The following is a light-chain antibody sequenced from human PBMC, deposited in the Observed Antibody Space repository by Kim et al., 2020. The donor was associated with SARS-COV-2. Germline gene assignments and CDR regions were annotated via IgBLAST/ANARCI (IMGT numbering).Light chain of an antibody. CDR3: SSYAGKV. CDR1: SRDVGGYNY. Sequence: PGQSVTISCTGTSRDVGGYNYVSWYQQHPGKAPKLMIYEVSKRPSGVPDRFSGSKSGNTASLTVSGLQAEDEADYYCSSYAGKVFGTGTKVTVL. V-gene: IGLV2-8*01. CDR2: EVS. J-gene: IGLJ1*01.